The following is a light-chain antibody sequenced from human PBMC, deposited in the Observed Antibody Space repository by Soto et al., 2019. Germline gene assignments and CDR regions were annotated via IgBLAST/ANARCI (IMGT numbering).Light chain of an antibody. J-gene: IGKJ1*01. CDR2: GAS. Sequence: DIVLTQSPGTLSLSPGERATLSCRASQSVSSNHLAWYQQKPGQAPRLLIYGASNRATGIPDRFSGSGSGTDFTLTISSLEPEDFAVYYCQQRSNWPRTFGQGTKVDIK. V-gene: IGKV3-11*01. CDR3: QQRSNWPRT. CDR1: QSVSSN.